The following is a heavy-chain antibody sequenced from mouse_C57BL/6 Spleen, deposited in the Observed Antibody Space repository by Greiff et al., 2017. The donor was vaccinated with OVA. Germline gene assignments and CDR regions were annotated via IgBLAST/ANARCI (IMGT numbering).Heavy chain of an antibody. J-gene: IGHJ3*01. CDR1: GFTFSSYG. CDR3: ARHEGSAWFAY. V-gene: IGHV5-6*01. Sequence: EVKLMESGGDLVKPGGSLKLSCAASGFTFSSYGMSWVRQTPDKRLEWVATISSGGSYTYYPDSVKGRFTISRDNAKNTLYLQMSSLKSEDTAMYYCARHEGSAWFAYWGQGTLVTVSA. CDR2: ISSGGSYT.